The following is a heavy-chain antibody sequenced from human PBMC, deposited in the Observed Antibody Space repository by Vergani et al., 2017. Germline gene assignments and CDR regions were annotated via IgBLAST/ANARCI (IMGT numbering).Heavy chain of an antibody. CDR2: MDYNGRA. D-gene: IGHD3-22*01. CDR1: GASIRSSNYY. CDR3: ARHVTQDYYNDSDYFDY. Sequence: QLQLQESGPGLVKPSATLSLTCSVSGASIRSSNYYWGWIRQPPGKGLELIWSMDYNGRAYYTSSLRRRVAISIDTSKMQFSLKLYSLTAADTAIYYCARHVTQDYYNDSDYFDYWGLGTLVTVSS. V-gene: IGHV4-39*01. J-gene: IGHJ4*02.